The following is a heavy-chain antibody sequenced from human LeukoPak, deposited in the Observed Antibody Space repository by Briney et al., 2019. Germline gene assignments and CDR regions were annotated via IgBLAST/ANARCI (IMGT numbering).Heavy chain of an antibody. CDR2: IYYSGST. Sequence: SETPSLTCTVSGGSISSGGYYWSWIRQHPGKGLEWIGYIYYSGSTYYNPSLKSRVTISVDTSKNQFSLKLSSVTAADTAVYYCARGVAAAGTADYWGQGTLVTDSS. CDR1: GGSISSGGYY. V-gene: IGHV4-31*03. J-gene: IGHJ4*02. D-gene: IGHD6-13*01. CDR3: ARGVAAAGTADY.